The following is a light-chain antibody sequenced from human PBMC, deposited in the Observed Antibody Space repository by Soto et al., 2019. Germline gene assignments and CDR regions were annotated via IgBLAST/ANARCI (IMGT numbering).Light chain of an antibody. CDR2: DAS. J-gene: IGKJ5*01. CDR1: QSVSTF. CDR3: QHRSIWPVS. Sequence: EIVLTQSPATLSLSPGERAILSCRSSQSVSTFLAWFQQKPGQAPRLLIYDASTRATGIPARFSGSGSGTDFTLIISSLEPEDFAVYYCQHRSIWPVSFGQGTRLEIK. V-gene: IGKV3-11*01.